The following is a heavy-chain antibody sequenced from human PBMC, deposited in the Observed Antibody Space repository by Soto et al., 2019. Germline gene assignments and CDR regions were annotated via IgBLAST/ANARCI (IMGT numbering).Heavy chain of an antibody. J-gene: IGHJ6*02. CDR2: ISTYNGDT. V-gene: IGHV1-18*01. CDR1: GYSFTTYG. CDR3: AREGSRPYYYYGMDV. Sequence: QVQLVQSGAEVKKPGASVKVSCKASGYSFTTYGIAWVRQAPGQGLEWMGWISTYNGDTDYAQNLQGRVIMTTDTSTTTAYMELRSLRSDDTAVYYCAREGSRPYYYYGMDVWCQGTTVSVSS. D-gene: IGHD2-15*01.